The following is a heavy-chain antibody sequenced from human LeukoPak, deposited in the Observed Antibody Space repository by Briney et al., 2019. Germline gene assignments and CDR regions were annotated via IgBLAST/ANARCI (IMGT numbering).Heavy chain of an antibody. J-gene: IGHJ6*02. CDR3: AKVATMGDYYGMDV. D-gene: IGHD5-12*01. CDR2: ISGSGGST. V-gene: IGHV3-23*01. CDR1: GFTFSSYA. Sequence: GGSLRLSCAASGFTFSSYAMSWVRQAPGKGLEWVSAISGSGGSTYYADSVKGRFTISRDNSKNTPYLQMNSLRAEDTAVYYCAKVATMGDYYGMDVWGQGTTVTVFS.